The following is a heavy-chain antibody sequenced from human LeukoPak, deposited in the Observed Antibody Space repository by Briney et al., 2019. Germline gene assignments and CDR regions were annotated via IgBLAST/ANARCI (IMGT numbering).Heavy chain of an antibody. CDR3: ARTTEAHSWRTRYYDYYMDV. Sequence: SETLSLTCTVSGGSISSYYWSWIRQPPGKGLEWIGYIYYSGSTNYNPSLKSRVTISVDTSKNQFSLKLSSVTAADAAVYYCARTTEAHSWRTRYYDYYMDVWGKGTTVTVSS. J-gene: IGHJ6*03. D-gene: IGHD6-13*01. CDR1: GGSISSYY. CDR2: IYYSGST. V-gene: IGHV4-59*01.